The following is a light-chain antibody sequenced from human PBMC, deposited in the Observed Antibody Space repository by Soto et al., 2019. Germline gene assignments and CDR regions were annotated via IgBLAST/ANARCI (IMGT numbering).Light chain of an antibody. CDR2: AAS. Sequence: DIQMTQSPSSLSASVGDRVTITCQASQDIRQNLNWYQQKPGKVPKLLIHAASNVETGVPSRFSGSGSGTDFTFTISSLQAEDFATYYCEQYEGVPLITFGPGTKVDMK. CDR1: QDIRQN. V-gene: IGKV1-33*01. J-gene: IGKJ3*01. CDR3: EQYEGVPLIT.